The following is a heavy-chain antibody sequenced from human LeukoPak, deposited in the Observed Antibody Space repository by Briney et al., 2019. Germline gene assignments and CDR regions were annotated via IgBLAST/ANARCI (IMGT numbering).Heavy chain of an antibody. J-gene: IGHJ4*02. CDR2: INWNGGST. CDR1: GFTFDDYG. Sequence: GGSLRLSCAASGFTFDDYGMSWVRRAPGKGLEWVSGINWNGGSTGYADSVKGRFTISRDNAKNSLYLQMNSLRAEDTALYYCARAYSSSSFFDYWGQGTLVTVSS. D-gene: IGHD6-6*01. CDR3: ARAYSSSSFFDY. V-gene: IGHV3-20*04.